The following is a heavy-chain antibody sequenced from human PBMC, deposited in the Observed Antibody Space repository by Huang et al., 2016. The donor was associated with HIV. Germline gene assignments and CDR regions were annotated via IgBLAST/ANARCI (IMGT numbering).Heavy chain of an antibody. Sequence: QVQLVQSGSELKKPGASVKVSCTASGYPFTNHVINWVRQAPGQGVQWMGWINTNTGNPTYAHGFTGRFVFSLDTSVSTTYLQISSLKAEDTAVYYCARGGGTLDSWGQGTLVTVSS. V-gene: IGHV7-4-1*02. CDR2: INTNTGNP. D-gene: IGHD1-1*01. CDR1: GYPFTNHV. J-gene: IGHJ4*02. CDR3: ARGGGTLDS.